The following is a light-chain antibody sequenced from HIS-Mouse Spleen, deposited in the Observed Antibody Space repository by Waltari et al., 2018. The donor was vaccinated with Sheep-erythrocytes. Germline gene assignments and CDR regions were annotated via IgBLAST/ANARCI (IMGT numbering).Light chain of an antibody. V-gene: IGLV2-11*01. CDR1: SSDVGGYNY. Sequence: QSALTQPRSVSGSPGQSVTISCTGTSSDVGGYNYVAWYQQTPGKAPKRMIYDVSKRPSGVPDRFSGSKSGNTASLTISGLQAEDEADYYCCSYAGSYTWVFGGGTKLTVL. CDR2: DVS. CDR3: CSYAGSYTWV. J-gene: IGLJ3*02.